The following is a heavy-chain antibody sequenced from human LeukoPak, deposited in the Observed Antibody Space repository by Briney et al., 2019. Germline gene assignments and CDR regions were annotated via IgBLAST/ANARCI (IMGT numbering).Heavy chain of an antibody. CDR2: IYSGGST. CDR1: RGSISSSNYY. CDR3: ARGGSYLSAFDI. J-gene: IGHJ3*02. V-gene: IGHV3-53*03. Sequence: PSETLSLTCSVSRGSISSSNYYWGWIRQPPGKGLEWVSIIYSGGSTFYADSVKGRFTISRDNSKNTLYLQMNSLRAEDTAVYYCARGGSYLSAFDIWGQGTMVTVSS. D-gene: IGHD1-26*01.